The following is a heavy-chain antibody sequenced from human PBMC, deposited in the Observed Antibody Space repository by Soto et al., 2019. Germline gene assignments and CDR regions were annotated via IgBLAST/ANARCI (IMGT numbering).Heavy chain of an antibody. V-gene: IGHV1-3*01. D-gene: IGHD3-22*01. CDR2: INAGNGNT. J-gene: IGHJ4*02. Sequence: ASVKVSCKASGYTFTIYSMHWVRQAPGQRLEWMGWINAGNGNTKYSQKFQGRVTITRDTSASTAYMELSSLRSEDTAVYYCARDYYYDSSGYYAGFDYWGQGTLVTVSS. CDR3: ARDYYYDSSGYYAGFDY. CDR1: GYTFTIYS.